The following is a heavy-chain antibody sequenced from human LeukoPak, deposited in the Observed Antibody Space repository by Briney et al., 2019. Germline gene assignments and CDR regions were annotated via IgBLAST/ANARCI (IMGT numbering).Heavy chain of an antibody. D-gene: IGHD6-13*01. V-gene: IGHV1-2*02. Sequence: ASVKVSCKASGYTFTGYYMHWVRQAPGQGLEWMGWINPNSGGTNYAQKFQGRVTMTRDTSISTAYMELSRLRSDDTAVYYCARGSEFGSWYNYYYYYMDVWGKGTTVTVSS. CDR3: ARGSEFGSWYNYYYYYMDV. CDR1: GYTFTGYY. CDR2: INPNSGGT. J-gene: IGHJ6*03.